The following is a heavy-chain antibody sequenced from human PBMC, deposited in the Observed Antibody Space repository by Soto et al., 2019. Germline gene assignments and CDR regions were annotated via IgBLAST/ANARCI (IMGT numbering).Heavy chain of an antibody. V-gene: IGHV3-7*03. CDR3: VRVGRLGGY. Sequence: EVQLVESGGGLVQPGGSLRLSCTASGFTFSSYWMSWVRQAPGKGLGWVANIKEDGSGKYYVDSVKGRFSISRDNARNPLYLQMNSRRVEDTAVYYCVRVGRLGGYWGQGALVTVSS. D-gene: IGHD3-16*01. CDR1: GFTFSSYW. CDR2: IKEDGSGK. J-gene: IGHJ4*02.